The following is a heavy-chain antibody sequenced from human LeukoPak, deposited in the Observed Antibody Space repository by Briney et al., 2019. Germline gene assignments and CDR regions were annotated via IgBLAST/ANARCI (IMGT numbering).Heavy chain of an antibody. V-gene: IGHV3-23*01. CDR3: AKDNGIVAPSIPLDY. CDR2: ISGSGGST. Sequence: GGSLRLSCAASGFSFSSSWMHWVRQAPGKGLEWVSGISGSGGSTYYADSVKGRFTISRDNSKNTLYLQMNSLRAEDTAVYYCAKDNGIVAPSIPLDYWGQGTLVTVSS. CDR1: GFSFSSSW. J-gene: IGHJ4*02. D-gene: IGHD5-12*01.